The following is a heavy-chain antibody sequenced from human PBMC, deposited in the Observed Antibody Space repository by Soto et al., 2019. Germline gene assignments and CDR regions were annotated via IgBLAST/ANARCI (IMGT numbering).Heavy chain of an antibody. CDR1: GGSIRSSSYY. Sequence: SETLSLTCTVSGGSIRSSSYYWGWIRQPPGKGLEWIGSIYYSGSTYYNPSLKSRVTISVDTSKNQFSLKLSSVTAADTAVYYCARVREAGYYYDSSGYYYSDYWGQGTLVTVSS. V-gene: IGHV4-39*01. D-gene: IGHD3-22*01. CDR2: IYYSGST. J-gene: IGHJ4*02. CDR3: ARVREAGYYYDSSGYYYSDY.